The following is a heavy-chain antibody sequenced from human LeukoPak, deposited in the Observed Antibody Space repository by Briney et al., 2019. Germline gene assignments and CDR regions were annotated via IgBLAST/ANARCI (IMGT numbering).Heavy chain of an antibody. D-gene: IGHD1-26*01. CDR1: GGSITSTNW. CDR3: SRESGPFCPFGY. J-gene: IGHJ4*02. Sequence: TSETLSLTCGVSGGSITSTNWWSWVRQPPGQGLEWIGEISLRGRTNYNPPLNSRVTMSLDESKNQLSLNLTSVTAADTAIYYCSRESGPFCPFGYWGQGTLVTLPS. V-gene: IGHV4-4*02. CDR2: ISLRGRT.